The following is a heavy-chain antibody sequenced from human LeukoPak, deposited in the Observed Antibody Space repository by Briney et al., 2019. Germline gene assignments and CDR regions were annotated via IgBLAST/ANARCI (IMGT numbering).Heavy chain of an antibody. Sequence: PGGSLRLSCAASGFTVSSNYMSWVRQAPGKGLEWVSVIYSGGSTYYAGSVKGRFTISRDNSKNTLYLQMNSLRAEDTAVYYCARDPSTVTTHWGQGTLVTVSS. D-gene: IGHD4-17*01. CDR1: GFTVSSNY. CDR3: ARDPSTVTTH. J-gene: IGHJ4*02. V-gene: IGHV3-53*01. CDR2: IYSGGST.